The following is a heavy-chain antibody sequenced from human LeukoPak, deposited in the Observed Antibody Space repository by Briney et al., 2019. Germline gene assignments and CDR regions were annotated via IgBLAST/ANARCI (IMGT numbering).Heavy chain of an antibody. Sequence: GGSLRLSCAASGFTFSSYAMSWVRQAPGKGLEWVSAISGSGGSTYYADSVKGRFTISRDNSKNTLYLQMNSLRAEDTAVYYWANGASYSSSSRNADYWGQGTLVTVSS. J-gene: IGHJ4*02. V-gene: IGHV3-23*01. CDR1: GFTFSSYA. CDR2: ISGSGGST. D-gene: IGHD6-6*01. CDR3: ANGASYSSSSRNADY.